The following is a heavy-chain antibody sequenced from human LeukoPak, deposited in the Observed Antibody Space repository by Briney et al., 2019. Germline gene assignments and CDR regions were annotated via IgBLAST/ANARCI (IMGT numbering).Heavy chain of an antibody. Sequence: GASVKVSCKASGYTFTSYYMHWVRQAPGQGLEWMGIINSCGCSTSYAQKFQGRVTMPRDTSLSTVYMELSSLRSEDTAVYYCARQFVLARTGYSYGYSYFDYWGQGTLVTVSS. D-gene: IGHD5-18*01. CDR2: INSCGCST. CDR3: ARQFVLARTGYSYGYSYFDY. CDR1: GYTFTSYY. J-gene: IGHJ4*02. V-gene: IGHV1-46*01.